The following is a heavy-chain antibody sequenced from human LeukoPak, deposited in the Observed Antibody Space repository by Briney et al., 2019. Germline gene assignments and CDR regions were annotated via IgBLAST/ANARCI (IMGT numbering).Heavy chain of an antibody. CDR2: IIGSGGTT. Sequence: PGGSLRLSCAASGFSFGSFAMSWVRQAPGKGLECVSGIIGSGGTTFSADSVKGRFTISRDNAKNTLYLQMNSLRAEDTAIYYCAKKEGATCASWYMDVWGKGSTVTVSS. J-gene: IGHJ6*03. V-gene: IGHV3-23*01. CDR1: GFSFGSFA. CDR3: AKKEGATCASWYMDV. D-gene: IGHD4/OR15-4a*01.